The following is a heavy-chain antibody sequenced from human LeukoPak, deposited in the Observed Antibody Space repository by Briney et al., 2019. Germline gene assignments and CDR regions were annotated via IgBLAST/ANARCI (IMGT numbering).Heavy chain of an antibody. V-gene: IGHV4-59*12. J-gene: IGHJ4*02. Sequence: PSETLSLTCTVSGGSIGTYSWNWIRQPPGKGLEWIGYIYYSGSTYYNPSLKSRVTISVDRSKNQFSLKLSSVTAADTAVYYCARGTDDFWSGYTNTFDYWGQGTLVTVSS. CDR3: ARGTDDFWSGYTNTFDY. D-gene: IGHD3-3*01. CDR2: IYYSGST. CDR1: GGSIGTYS.